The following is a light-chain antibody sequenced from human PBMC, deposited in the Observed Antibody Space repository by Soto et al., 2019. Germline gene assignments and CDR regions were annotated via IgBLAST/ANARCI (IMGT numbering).Light chain of an antibody. Sequence: QSALTQPASVSDSPGQSITISCTGTSRDVGGSNFVSWYQQHPGKPPKLIIYDVANRPSGVSNRFAGSKSGSTASLIISRLQTEYEAAYSCVSYTSSTTYVFGTGTKLTVL. V-gene: IGLV2-14*03. CDR2: DVA. CDR1: SRDVGGSNF. CDR3: VSYTSSTTYV. J-gene: IGLJ1*01.